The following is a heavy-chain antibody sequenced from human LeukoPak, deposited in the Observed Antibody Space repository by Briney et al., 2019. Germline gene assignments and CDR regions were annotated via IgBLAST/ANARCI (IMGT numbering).Heavy chain of an antibody. D-gene: IGHD6-13*01. V-gene: IGHV3-30*18. J-gene: IGHJ6*02. CDR3: AKDASSSWYYYYYYGMDV. CDR1: GFTFSSYG. CDR2: ISYDGSNK. Sequence: PGGSLRLSCAASGFTFSSYGMLWVRQAPGKGLEWVAVISYDGSNKYYADSGKGRFTISRDNSKNTLYLQMNSLRAEDTAVYYCAKDASSSWYYYYYYGMDVWGQGTTVTVSS.